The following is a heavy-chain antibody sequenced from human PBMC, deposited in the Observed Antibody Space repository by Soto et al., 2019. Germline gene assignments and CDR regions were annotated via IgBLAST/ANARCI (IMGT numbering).Heavy chain of an antibody. CDR2: IIPLYGTT. CDR1: RGTFSRYA. CDR3: ATEGDAGIAAAGTAWFDR. J-gene: IGHJ5*02. Sequence: QVQLVQSGAEVKKPGSSVKVSCKASRGTFSRYAISWVRQAPGQGLEWMGGIIPLYGTTNYAQKFQGRVTIPADESTRIHYLELSSLRSEDTAIYYCATEGDAGIAAAGTAWFDRWGQGSLVTVSS. V-gene: IGHV1-69*12. D-gene: IGHD6-13*01.